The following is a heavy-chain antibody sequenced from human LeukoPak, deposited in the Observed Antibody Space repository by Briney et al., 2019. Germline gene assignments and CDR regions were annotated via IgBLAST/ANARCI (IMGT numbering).Heavy chain of an antibody. CDR2: INHSGST. D-gene: IGHD3-10*01. Sequence: TSETLSLTCAVYGGSFSGYYWSWIRQPPGKGLEWIGEINHSGSTNYNPSLKSRVTISVDTSKNQFSLKLSSVTAADTAVYYCASRPYYYGSGSLGYYFDYWGQGTLVTVSS. V-gene: IGHV4-34*01. CDR3: ASRPYYYGSGSLGYYFDY. J-gene: IGHJ4*02. CDR1: GGSFSGYY.